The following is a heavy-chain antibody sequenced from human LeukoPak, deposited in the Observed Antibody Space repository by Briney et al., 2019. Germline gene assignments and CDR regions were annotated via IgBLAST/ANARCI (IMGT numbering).Heavy chain of an antibody. Sequence: PSETLSLTSTVSGGSISSYYWSWIRQPAGKGLEWIGRIYTSGSTNYNPSLKSRLTISLDTSNNQFSLKLSSVTAADTAVYYCATYTEDYSGPAFAPWGQGTLVIVSS. J-gene: IGHJ5*02. CDR1: GGSISSYY. D-gene: IGHD3-16*01. CDR3: ATYTEDYSGPAFAP. CDR2: IYTSGST. V-gene: IGHV4-4*07.